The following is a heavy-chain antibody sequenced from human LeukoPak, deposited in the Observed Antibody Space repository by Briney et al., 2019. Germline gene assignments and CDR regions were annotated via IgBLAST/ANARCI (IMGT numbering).Heavy chain of an antibody. J-gene: IGHJ5*02. Sequence: SETLSLTCTVSGGTISTYYWSWIRQPAGKGLEWIGRIYSSGSTNYNPSLQSRVTFSVDTSKNQFSLKLTSVTTADTAIYYCANQDYYYGPFDPWGQGTLVTVSS. CDR2: IYSSGST. V-gene: IGHV4-4*07. CDR3: ANQDYYYGPFDP. D-gene: IGHD3-10*01. CDR1: GGTISTYY.